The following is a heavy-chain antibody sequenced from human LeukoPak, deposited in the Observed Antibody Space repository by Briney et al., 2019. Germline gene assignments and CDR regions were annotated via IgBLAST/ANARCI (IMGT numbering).Heavy chain of an antibody. J-gene: IGHJ4*02. D-gene: IGHD3-22*01. CDR1: GGAFSGYY. V-gene: IGHV4-34*01. CDR3: ARGRQTYYYDSSGNGPFDY. CDR2: INHSGST. Sequence: SETLSLTCAGYGGAFSGYYWSWIRQPPGKGLDFIGGINHSGSTNYNPSLKSRVTISVDTSKNQFSLKLSSVTAADTAVYYCARGRQTYYYDSSGNGPFDYWGQGTLVTVSS.